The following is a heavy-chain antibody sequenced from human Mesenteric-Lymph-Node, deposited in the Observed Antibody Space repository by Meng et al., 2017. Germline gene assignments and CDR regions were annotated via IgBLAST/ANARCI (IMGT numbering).Heavy chain of an antibody. Sequence: SGGYFVQAYTSLPLSGDLSGFTPSTYFIHFLRQAPTHMLWSFSRIDIDGRTTTYADSVKGRFTISRDNAKNTLYLQMNSLRAEDTAVYYCAVPGNRQMGPFDFWDQGALVTVSS. D-gene: IGHD1-14*01. V-gene: IGHV3-74*01. J-gene: IGHJ4*02. CDR3: AVPGNRQMGPFDF. CDR2: IDIDGRTT. CDR1: GFTPSTYF.